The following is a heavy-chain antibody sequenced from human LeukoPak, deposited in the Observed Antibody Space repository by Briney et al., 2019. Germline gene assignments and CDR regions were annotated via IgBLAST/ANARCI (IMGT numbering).Heavy chain of an antibody. CDR1: GGSITTYY. V-gene: IGHV4-59*08. CDR3: ASLGGTYDY. D-gene: IGHD1-26*01. J-gene: IGHJ4*02. CDR2: IYNSGST. Sequence: SEALSLTCTVSGGSITTYYWSWIRQPPGKGLEWIGYIYNSGSTNYNPSLKSRVTISVDTSKNQFSLKLRSVTAADTAVYFCASLGGTYDYWGQGTLVTVSS.